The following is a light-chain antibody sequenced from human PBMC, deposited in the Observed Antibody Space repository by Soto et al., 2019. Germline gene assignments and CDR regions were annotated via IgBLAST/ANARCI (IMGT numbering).Light chain of an antibody. CDR1: SSDIYAYNY. Sequence: QSALTQPASVSGSPGQSITITCTGTSSDIYAYNYVSWYQQHPGKAPKVVISGVNIRPSGVSSRFSCSKSGNTASLTISGLQAEDEAEYFCGSYAGSDTFVFGTGTKVTVL. CDR2: GVN. CDR3: GSYAGSDTFV. V-gene: IGLV2-14*01. J-gene: IGLJ1*01.